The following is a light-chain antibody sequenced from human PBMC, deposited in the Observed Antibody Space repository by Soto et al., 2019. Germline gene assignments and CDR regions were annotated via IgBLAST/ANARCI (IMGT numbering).Light chain of an antibody. V-gene: IGKV3-20*01. Sequence: EIVLTQSPGPLSLSPGERATLSCMASQRVSSNYLAWYQQKPGQAPRLLMFGASSRATGIPDRFSGSGSGTDFTLTISRLEPEDVALYYCQQYGSSPKTLGQGTKVDIK. J-gene: IGKJ1*01. CDR1: QRVSSNY. CDR2: GAS. CDR3: QQYGSSPKT.